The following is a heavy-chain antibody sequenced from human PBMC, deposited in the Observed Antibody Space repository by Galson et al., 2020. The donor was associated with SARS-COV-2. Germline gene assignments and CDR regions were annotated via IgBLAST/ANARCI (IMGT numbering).Heavy chain of an antibody. CDR3: AREFFYGSASPLGY. V-gene: IGHV3-30*03. CDR1: GFPFSNYG. Sequence: QLGESLKISCPASGFPFSNYGMYWVRQAPGKGLEWVAFISCDGRHTDYADSVKGRFTVSRDNSESTLYLQMNSLRPEDTAVYYCAREFFYGSASPLGYWGQGTLITVSS. CDR2: ISCDGRHT. D-gene: IGHD3-10*01. J-gene: IGHJ4*02.